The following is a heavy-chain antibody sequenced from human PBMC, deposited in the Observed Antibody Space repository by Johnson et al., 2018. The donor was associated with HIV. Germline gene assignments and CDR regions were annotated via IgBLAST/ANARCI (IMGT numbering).Heavy chain of an antibody. J-gene: IGHJ3*02. V-gene: IGHV3-7*05. CDR3: ARDPRGIYYDSSGPSQRAFDI. CDR2: IKQDGSEK. Sequence: VQLVESGGGLVQPGGSLRLSCAASGFTFSSYWMSWVRQAPGKGLEWVANIKQDGSEKYYVDSVKGRFTISRENAKNSLYLQMNSLRAEDTAVYYCARDPRGIYYDSSGPSQRAFDIWGQGTMVTVSS. CDR1: GFTFSSYW. D-gene: IGHD3-22*01.